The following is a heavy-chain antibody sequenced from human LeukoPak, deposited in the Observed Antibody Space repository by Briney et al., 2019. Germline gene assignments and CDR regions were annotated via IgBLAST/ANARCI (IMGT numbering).Heavy chain of an antibody. CDR1: GFTFDDYG. CDR3: ARDVGYCSSTSCPPT. Sequence: GGSLRLSCAASGFTFDDYGMSWVRHAPGKGLDWVSGINWNGGSTGYADSVKGRFTISRDNAKNSLYLQMNSLRAEDTALYYCARDVGYCSSTSCPPTWGQGTMVTVSS. V-gene: IGHV3-20*04. CDR2: INWNGGST. J-gene: IGHJ3*01. D-gene: IGHD2-2*01.